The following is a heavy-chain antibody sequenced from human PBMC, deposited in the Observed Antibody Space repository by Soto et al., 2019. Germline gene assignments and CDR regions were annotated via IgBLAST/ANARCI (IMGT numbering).Heavy chain of an antibody. Sequence: WASVKVSCKASGYTFTSYAMHWVRQAPGQRLEWMGWINAGNGNTKYSQKFQGRVTITRDTSASTAYMELSSLRSEDTAVYYCARGSGYYYWDDYWGQGTLVTVSS. CDR1: GYTFTSYA. CDR3: ARGSGYYYWDDY. D-gene: IGHD3-22*01. J-gene: IGHJ4*02. CDR2: INAGNGNT. V-gene: IGHV1-3*01.